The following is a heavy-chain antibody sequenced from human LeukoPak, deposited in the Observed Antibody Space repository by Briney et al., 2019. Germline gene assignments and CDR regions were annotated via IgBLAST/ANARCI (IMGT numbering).Heavy chain of an antibody. CDR2: ISGSGGGT. Sequence: GGSLRLSCAASGFTFSSYAMSWVRQAPGKGLEWVSTISGSGGGTYYADSEKGRFTISRDNSKNTLFLQMNSLRAEDTAVYYCAKGATVVVVTTIQYWGQGTLVTVSS. J-gene: IGHJ1*01. CDR1: GFTFSSYA. CDR3: AKGATVVVVTTIQY. V-gene: IGHV3-23*01. D-gene: IGHD3-22*01.